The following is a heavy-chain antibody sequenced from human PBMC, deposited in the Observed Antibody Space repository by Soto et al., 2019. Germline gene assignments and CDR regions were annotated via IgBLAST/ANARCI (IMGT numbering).Heavy chain of an antibody. J-gene: IGHJ4*02. CDR1: GGTFSRYA. D-gene: IGHD3-22*01. CDR2: IIPLFGKA. V-gene: IGHV1-69*13. CDR3: ARDGTLYDSSGYYYLY. Sequence: GASVKVSCKASGGTFSRYAISWVRQAPGQGLEWMGGIIPLFGKANYAQKFQGRVTITADESTSTAYMELSSLRSEDTAVYYCARDGTLYDSSGYYYLYWGQGTLVTSPQ.